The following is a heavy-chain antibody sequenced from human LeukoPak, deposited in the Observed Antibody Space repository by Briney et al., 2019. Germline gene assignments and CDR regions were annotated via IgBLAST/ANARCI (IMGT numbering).Heavy chain of an antibody. CDR1: GFTFSSYS. CDR3: AKDITNWNGFDY. CDR2: ISWNSGTL. D-gene: IGHD1-1*01. V-gene: IGHV3-9*01. J-gene: IGHJ4*02. Sequence: PGGSLRLSCAASGFTFSSYSMNWVRQAPGKGLEWVSGISWNSGTLGYAASVKGRFTISRDNAKNSLYLQMNSLRAEDTALYYCAKDITNWNGFDYWGQGTLVTVSS.